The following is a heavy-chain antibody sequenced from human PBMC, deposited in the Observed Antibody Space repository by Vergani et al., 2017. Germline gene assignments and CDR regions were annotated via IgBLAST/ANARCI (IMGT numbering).Heavy chain of an antibody. CDR3: ARGILYYDILTGYYN. CDR1: GGSISSGGYS. V-gene: IGHV4-30-2*01. J-gene: IGHJ4*02. CDR2: IYHSGST. Sequence: QLQLQESGSGLVKPSQTLSLTCAVSGGSISSGGYSWSWIRQPPGKGLEWIWYIYHSGSTYYNPSLKSRVTISVDRSKNQFSLKLSSVTAADTAVYYCARGILYYDILTGYYNWGQGTLVTVSS. D-gene: IGHD3-9*01.